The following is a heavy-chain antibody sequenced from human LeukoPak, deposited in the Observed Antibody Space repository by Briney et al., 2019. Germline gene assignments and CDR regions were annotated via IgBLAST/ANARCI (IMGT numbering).Heavy chain of an antibody. Sequence: SETLSLTCTVSGGSISSGDYYWSWIRQPPGKGLEWIGYIYYSGSTYYNPSLKSRVTISVDTSKNQFSLKLSSVTAADTAVYYCARDRYGQRIFDYWGQGTLVTVSS. V-gene: IGHV4-30-4*01. J-gene: IGHJ4*02. CDR3: ARDRYGQRIFDY. CDR1: GGSISSGDYY. CDR2: IYYSGST. D-gene: IGHD3-16*02.